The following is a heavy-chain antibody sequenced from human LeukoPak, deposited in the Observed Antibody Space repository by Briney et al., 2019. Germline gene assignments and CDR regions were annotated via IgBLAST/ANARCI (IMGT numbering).Heavy chain of an antibody. CDR3: ARHRWELVYFDY. CDR2: IYYSGST. J-gene: IGHJ4*02. V-gene: IGHV4-39*01. D-gene: IGHD1-26*01. CDR1: GGSISSSSYY. Sequence: SETLSLTCTVSGGSISSSSYYWGWIRQPPGKGLEWIGSIYYSGSTYYNPSLKSRVTISVDTSKNQFSLKLSSVTAADTAVYYCARHRWELVYFDYWGQGTLVTVSS.